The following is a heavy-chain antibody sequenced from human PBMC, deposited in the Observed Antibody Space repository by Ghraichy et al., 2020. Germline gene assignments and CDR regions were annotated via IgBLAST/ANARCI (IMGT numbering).Heavy chain of an antibody. J-gene: IGHJ4*02. D-gene: IGHD3-22*01. CDR1: GFTVSSNY. V-gene: IGHV3-53*04. CDR3: ARAPYYYDSSGYYYFDY. CDR2: IYSGGST. Sequence: GGSLRLSCAASGFTVSSNYMSWVRQAPGKGLEWVSVIYSGGSTYYADSVKGRFTISRHNSKNTLYLQMNSLRAEDTAVYYCARAPYYYDSSGYYYFDYWGQGTLVTVSS.